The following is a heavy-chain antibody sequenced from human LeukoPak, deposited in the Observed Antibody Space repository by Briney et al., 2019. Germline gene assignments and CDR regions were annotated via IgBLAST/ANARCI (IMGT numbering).Heavy chain of an antibody. J-gene: IGHJ4*02. Sequence: GGSLRLSGAASGFTFSSYAMHWVRQAPGTGLEWVAVISYDGSNKYYADSVKGRFTISRDNSKNTLYLQMNSLRAEDTAVYYCVTDGGPNYYDTFDYWGQGTLVTVSS. CDR2: ISYDGSNK. D-gene: IGHD3-22*01. CDR1: GFTFSSYA. V-gene: IGHV3-30-3*01. CDR3: VTDGGPNYYDTFDY.